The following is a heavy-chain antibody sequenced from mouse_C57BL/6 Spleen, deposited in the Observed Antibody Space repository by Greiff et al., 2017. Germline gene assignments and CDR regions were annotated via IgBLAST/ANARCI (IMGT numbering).Heavy chain of an antibody. CDR1: GFTFSSYG. J-gene: IGHJ3*01. Sequence: EVHLVESGGDLVKPGGSLKLSCAASGFTFSSYGMSWVRQTPDKRLEWVATISSGGSYTYYPDSVKGRFTISRDNAKNTLYLQMSSLKSEYTAMYYCARHGDSSWFAYWGQGTLVTVSA. V-gene: IGHV5-6*01. CDR2: ISSGGSYT. CDR3: ARHGDSSWFAY.